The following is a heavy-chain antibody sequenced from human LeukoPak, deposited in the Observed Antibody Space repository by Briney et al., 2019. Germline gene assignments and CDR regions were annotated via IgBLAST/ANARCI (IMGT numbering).Heavy chain of an antibody. CDR2: IYYSGST. J-gene: IGHJ5*02. D-gene: IGHD3-22*01. CDR1: GGSISSYY. V-gene: IGHV4-59*01. Sequence: PSETLSLTCTVSGGSISSYYWNGIRQPPGKGLEWIGYIYYSGSTNYNPSLKSRVTISVDTSKNQFSLKLSSVTAADTAVYYCARDNLYYYVSSGYNWFDPWGQGTLVTVSS. CDR3: ARDNLYYYVSSGYNWFDP.